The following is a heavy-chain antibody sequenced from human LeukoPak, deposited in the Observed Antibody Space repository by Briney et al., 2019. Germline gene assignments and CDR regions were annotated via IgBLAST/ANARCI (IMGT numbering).Heavy chain of an antibody. D-gene: IGHD2-2*01. CDR3: ARVARVVPAATPVWFDA. CDR2: IYTSGST. J-gene: IGHJ5*02. V-gene: IGHV4-61*02. CDR1: GGSISSGSYY. Sequence: SETLSLTCTGSGGSISSGSYYWSWIRQPAGKGLESIGCIYTSGSTNYNPALKSRVTISVDTSKNQFSLKLSSVTAVDTAVYYCARVARVVPAATPVWFDAWGQGTLVTVSS.